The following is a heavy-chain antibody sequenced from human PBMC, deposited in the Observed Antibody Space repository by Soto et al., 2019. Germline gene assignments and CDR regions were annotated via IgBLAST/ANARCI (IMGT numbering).Heavy chain of an antibody. CDR3: ARLGPYGSESYSFRYNRFDP. V-gene: IGHV3-53*01. J-gene: IGHJ5*02. CDR1: GFTVSSSH. Sequence: PGGSLRLSCTTSGFTVSSSHMTWARQAPGKGLEWVSVIYSGGSSYYAVSVQGRFTISRDNSKNTVYLQMNSLRGEDTAMYYCARLGPYGSESYSFRYNRFDPWGQGTQVTVSS. D-gene: IGHD3-10*01. CDR2: IYSGGSS.